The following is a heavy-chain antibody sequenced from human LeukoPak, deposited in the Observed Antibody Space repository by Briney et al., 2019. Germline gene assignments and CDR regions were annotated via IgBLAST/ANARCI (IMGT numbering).Heavy chain of an antibody. CDR2: IYYSGST. CDR1: GGSISSGDYY. CDR3: ARDSGLDSFDY. V-gene: IGHV4-30-4*08. D-gene: IGHD3-22*01. J-gene: IGHJ4*02. Sequence: SETLSLTCTVSGGSISSGDYYWSWIRQPPGKGLEWIGYIYYSGSTYYNPSLKSRVSISVDTSKNQFSLKLSSVTAADTAVYYCARDSGLDSFDYWGQGTLVTVSS.